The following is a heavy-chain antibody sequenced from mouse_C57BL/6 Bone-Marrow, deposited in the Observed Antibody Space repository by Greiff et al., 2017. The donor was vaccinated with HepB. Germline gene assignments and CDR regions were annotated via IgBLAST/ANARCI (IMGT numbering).Heavy chain of an antibody. CDR2: IHPNSGST. CDR3: ASQGTRAWFAY. CDR1: GYTFTSYW. J-gene: IGHJ3*01. V-gene: IGHV1-64*01. Sequence: VQLQQPGAELVKPGASVKLSCKASGYTFTSYWMHWVKQRPGKGLEWIGMIHPNSGSTNYNEKFKSKATLTVDKSSSTAYMQLSSLTSEDSAVYYGASQGTRAWFAYWGQGTLVTVSA. D-gene: IGHD3-1*01.